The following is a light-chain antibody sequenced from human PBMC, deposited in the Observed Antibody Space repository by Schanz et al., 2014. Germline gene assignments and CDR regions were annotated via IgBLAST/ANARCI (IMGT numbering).Light chain of an antibody. CDR2: GNN. Sequence: QSVLTQPPSVSGAPGQRVTISCTGSSSNIGAGYDVHWYQQLPGTAPKLLIYGNNNRPSGVPDRFSGSKSGTSASLAITGLQPEDDADYYCQSYDVSLSGFVVFGGGTKLTVL. CDR1: SSNIGAGYD. V-gene: IGLV1-40*01. J-gene: IGLJ2*01. CDR3: QSYDVSLSGFVV.